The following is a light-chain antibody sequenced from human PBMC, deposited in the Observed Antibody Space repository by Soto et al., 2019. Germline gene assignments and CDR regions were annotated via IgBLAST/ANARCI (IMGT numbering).Light chain of an antibody. CDR1: QTVSSY. CDR3: QQSFTTPS. V-gene: IGKV1-39*01. Sequence: DIQRTQSPASLSASVVCRVNSTCRASQTVSSYLNWYQQKPGTVPKLLIYATSNLQSGVPSRFSGRGFGTDFTLTISSLQPEDFATYYCQQSFTTPSFGQGTRLEIK. CDR2: ATS. J-gene: IGKJ5*01.